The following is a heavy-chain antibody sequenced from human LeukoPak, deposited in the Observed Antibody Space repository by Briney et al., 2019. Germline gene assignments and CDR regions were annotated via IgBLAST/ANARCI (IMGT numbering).Heavy chain of an antibody. CDR3: AKRSRDSSGWFDY. CDR1: GFPFSSYS. J-gene: IGHJ4*02. V-gene: IGHV3-23*01. D-gene: IGHD6-19*01. CDR2: ITGSGDYT. Sequence: GGSLRLSCAASGFPFSSYSMSWVRQAPGKGLEWVSAITGSGDYTDYADSVKGRFTISRDNSKSTLFLQMNSLRVEDTAVYYCAKRSRDSSGWFDYWGQGTLVTVSS.